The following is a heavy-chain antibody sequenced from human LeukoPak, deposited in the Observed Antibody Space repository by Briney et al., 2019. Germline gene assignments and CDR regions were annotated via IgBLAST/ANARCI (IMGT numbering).Heavy chain of an antibody. V-gene: IGHV4-34*01. CDR1: GGSFSGYY. CDR3: ARCHVRGTRY. J-gene: IGHJ4*02. CDR2: INHSGST. D-gene: IGHD3-10*01. Sequence: PSETLSLTCAVSGGSFSGYYWSWIRQPPGKGLEWIGEINHSGSTNYNPSLKSRVTISVDTSKNQFSLKLSSVTAADTAVYYCARCHVRGTRYWGQGTLVTVSS.